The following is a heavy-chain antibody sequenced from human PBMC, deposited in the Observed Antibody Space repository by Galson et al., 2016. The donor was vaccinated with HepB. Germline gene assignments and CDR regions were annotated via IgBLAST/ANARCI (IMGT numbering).Heavy chain of an antibody. V-gene: IGHV3-30*03. CDR1: GFTFSRYG. Sequence: SLRLSCAASGFTFSRYGMHWVRQAPGKGLEWVAVISYDGSNNYYADSVKGRFTISRDNSKNTLYLQMNNLTPDDTAIYYCARGGGTSSYYYWGMDVWGQGTTVTVSS. D-gene: IGHD1-14*01. CDR3: ARGGGTSSYYYWGMDV. CDR2: ISYDGSNN. J-gene: IGHJ6*02.